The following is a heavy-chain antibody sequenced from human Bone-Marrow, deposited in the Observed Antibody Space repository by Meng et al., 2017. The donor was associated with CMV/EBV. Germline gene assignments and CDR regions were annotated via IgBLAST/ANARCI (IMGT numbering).Heavy chain of an antibody. CDR2: INHSGST. CDR1: SFRCYY. CDR3: ASSYSYYYDSSGYYSGSDY. D-gene: IGHD3-22*01. J-gene: IGHJ4*02. V-gene: IGHV4-34*01. Sequence: SFRCYYWSWIRQPPGKGLEWIGEINHSGSTNYNPSLKSRVTISVDTSKNQFSLKLSSVTAADTAVYYCASSYSYYYDSSGYYSGSDYWGQGTLVTVSS.